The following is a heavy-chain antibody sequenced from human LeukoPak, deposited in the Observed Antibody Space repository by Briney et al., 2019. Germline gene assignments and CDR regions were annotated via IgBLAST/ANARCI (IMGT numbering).Heavy chain of an antibody. CDR1: GFTFSSYS. J-gene: IGHJ4*02. Sequence: GGSLRLSCAASGFTFSSYSMNWVRQAPGKGLEWVSAISGSGDSTYYADSVKGRFTISRDNSKNTLYLQMNSLRAEDTAVYYCASFTREWLLSPVDYWGQGTLVTVSS. CDR3: ASFTREWLLSPVDY. CDR2: ISGSGDST. D-gene: IGHD3-3*01. V-gene: IGHV3-23*01.